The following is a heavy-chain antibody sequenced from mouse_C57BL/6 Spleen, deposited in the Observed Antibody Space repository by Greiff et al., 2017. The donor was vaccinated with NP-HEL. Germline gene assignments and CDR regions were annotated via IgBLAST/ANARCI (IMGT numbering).Heavy chain of an antibody. D-gene: IGHD1-1*01. J-gene: IGHJ4*01. CDR2: IWSDGST. CDR3: ARQRITTVDYAMDY. V-gene: IGHV2-6-1*01. CDR1: GFSLTSYG. Sequence: QVQLKQSGPGLVAPSQSLSITCTVSGFSLTSYGVHWVRQPPGKGLEWLVVIWSDGSTTYNSALKSRLSISKDNSKSQVFLKMNSLQTDDTAMYYCARQRITTVDYAMDYWGQGTSVTVSS.